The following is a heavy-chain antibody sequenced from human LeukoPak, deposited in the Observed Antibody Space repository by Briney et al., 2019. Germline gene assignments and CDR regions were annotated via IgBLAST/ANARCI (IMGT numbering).Heavy chain of an antibody. Sequence: GGSLRLSCVLSTFTKAWMNWVRQAPGKGLEWVGRVKNRGDGMATDYAAPVKGRFIISRDDSKKTVYLQMDSLKTEDTAVYFCTTEYFGGFEYWGQGTLVTISS. CDR3: TTEYFGGFEY. J-gene: IGHJ4*02. D-gene: IGHD3-16*01. CDR2: VKNRGDGMAT. V-gene: IGHV3-15*07. CDR1: TFTKAW.